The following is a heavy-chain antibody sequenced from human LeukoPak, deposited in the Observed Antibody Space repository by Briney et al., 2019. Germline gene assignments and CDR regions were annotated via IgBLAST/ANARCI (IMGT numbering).Heavy chain of an antibody. CDR1: GFTFRSYS. J-gene: IGHJ4*02. CDR3: ARRAYGDDSFDY. D-gene: IGHD4-17*01. Sequence: GGFLRLSCAASGFTFRSYSMNWVRQAPGKGLEWVSYITSGSSPIYYADSVKGRFTISRDNAKNSLYLQMNSLRDEDTAVYYCARRAYGDDSFDYWGEGTMVTVSS. CDR2: ITSGSSPI. V-gene: IGHV3-48*02.